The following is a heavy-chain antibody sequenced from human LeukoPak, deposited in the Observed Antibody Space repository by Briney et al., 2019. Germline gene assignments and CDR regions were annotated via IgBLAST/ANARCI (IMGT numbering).Heavy chain of an antibody. J-gene: IGHJ4*02. Sequence: SETLSLTCTVSGASISSSSYYWGWIRQPPGKGLEWIGSIYYSGSTYYNPSLKSRVTISVDTSKNQFSLKLSSVTAADTAVYYCARRIGSSSGNFDYWGQGTLVTVSS. D-gene: IGHD6-13*01. CDR1: GASISSSSYY. V-gene: IGHV4-39*07. CDR2: IYYSGST. CDR3: ARRIGSSSGNFDY.